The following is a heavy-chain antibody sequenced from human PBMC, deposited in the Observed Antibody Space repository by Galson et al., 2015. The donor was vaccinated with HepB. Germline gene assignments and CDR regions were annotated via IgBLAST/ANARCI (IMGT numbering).Heavy chain of an antibody. V-gene: IGHV3-30*18. CDR2: ISYDGSNK. CDR1: GFTFSSYG. CDR3: AKVGAVAGIYYYYYGMDV. J-gene: IGHJ6*02. Sequence: SLRLSCAASGFTFSSYGMHWVRQAPGKGLEWVAVISYDGSNKYYADSVKGRFTISRDNSKNTLYLQMNSLRAEDTAVYYCAKVGAVAGIYYYYYGMDVWGQGTTVTVSS. D-gene: IGHD6-19*01.